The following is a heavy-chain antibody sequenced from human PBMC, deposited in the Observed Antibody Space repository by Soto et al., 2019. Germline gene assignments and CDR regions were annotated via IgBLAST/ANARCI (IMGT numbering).Heavy chain of an antibody. V-gene: IGHV4-34*01. CDR3: ARVGYSNPFDY. CDR2: INHSGST. Sequence: QVQLQQWGAGLLKPSETLSLTCAVYGGSFSGYYWSWIRQPPGKGLEWIGEINHSGSTNYNPSLKSRVTISVDTSKNQFSLKLSSVTAADTAVYYCARVGYSNPFDYWGQGTLVTVSS. CDR1: GGSFSGYY. J-gene: IGHJ4*02. D-gene: IGHD4-4*01.